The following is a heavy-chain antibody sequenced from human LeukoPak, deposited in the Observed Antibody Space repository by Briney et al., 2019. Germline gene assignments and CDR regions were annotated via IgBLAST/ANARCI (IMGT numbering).Heavy chain of an antibody. CDR2: ISAYNGNT. J-gene: IGHJ4*02. Sequence: ASVKVSCKASGSTFTSYGISWVRQAPGQGLEWMGWISAYNGNTNYAQKLQGRVTMTTDTSTSTAYMELRSLRSDDTAVYYCATVSSGYYQNGYWGQGNLVTVSS. D-gene: IGHD3-22*01. V-gene: IGHV1-18*01. CDR1: GSTFTSYG. CDR3: ATVSSGYYQNGY.